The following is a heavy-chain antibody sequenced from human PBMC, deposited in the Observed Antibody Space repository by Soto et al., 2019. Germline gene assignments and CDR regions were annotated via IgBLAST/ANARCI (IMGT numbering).Heavy chain of an antibody. CDR1: GFTFSTYW. Sequence: AGSLRLSCAASGFTFSTYWMHWVRQAPGKGLEWVSRINSDRNTTNYAESVKGRFTISRDNAKNTLYLQMNSLRAEDTAVYYCARDLIGGYTMWGQGTLVTVSS. CDR3: ARDLIGGYTM. J-gene: IGHJ4*02. CDR2: INSDRNTT. V-gene: IGHV3-74*01. D-gene: IGHD7-27*01.